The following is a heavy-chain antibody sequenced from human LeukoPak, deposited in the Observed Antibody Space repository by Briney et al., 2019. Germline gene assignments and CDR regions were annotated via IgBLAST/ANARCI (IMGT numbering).Heavy chain of an antibody. CDR2: INPSGGST. CDR3: ATVLSRSGYDY. Sequence: ASVKVSCKASGYTFTSYYMHWVRQAPGQGLEWIGIINPSGGSTSYAQKFQGRVTMTRDTSTSTVYMELSSLRSEDTAVYYCATVLSRSGYDYWGQGTLVTVSS. V-gene: IGHV1-46*01. CDR1: GYTFTSYY. J-gene: IGHJ4*02. D-gene: IGHD2/OR15-2a*01.